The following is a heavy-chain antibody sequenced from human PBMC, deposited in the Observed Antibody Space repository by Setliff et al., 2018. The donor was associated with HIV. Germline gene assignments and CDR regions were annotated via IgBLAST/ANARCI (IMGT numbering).Heavy chain of an antibody. CDR3: ASRRGIEFYFDI. D-gene: IGHD3-10*01. CDR2: INHGGDT. J-gene: IGHJ4*02. Sequence: SETLSLTCAVYGQSISGYYWSWIRQTPGKGLEWIGEINHGGDTNHNPSLKSRVTISVGSSYNHFSLKLSSVTAADTGVYYCASRRGIEFYFDIWGQGTPVTV. CDR1: GQSISGYY. V-gene: IGHV4-34*01.